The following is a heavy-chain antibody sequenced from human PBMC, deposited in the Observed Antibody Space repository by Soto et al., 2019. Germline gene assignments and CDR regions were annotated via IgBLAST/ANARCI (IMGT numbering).Heavy chain of an antibody. CDR2: IWYDGSIK. D-gene: IGHD6-13*01. V-gene: IGHV3-33*08. J-gene: IGHJ6*02. CDR3: ASFAPGYSSSWTKSYYYYGMDV. Sequence: GGFLRLSCAASGFTFNGFVMAWVRQAPGKGLEWVAVIWYDGSIKYYADSVKGRFTISRDNSKNTLYLQMNSLRAEDTAVYYCASFAPGYSSSWTKSYYYYGMDVWGQGTTVTVSS. CDR1: GFTFNGFV.